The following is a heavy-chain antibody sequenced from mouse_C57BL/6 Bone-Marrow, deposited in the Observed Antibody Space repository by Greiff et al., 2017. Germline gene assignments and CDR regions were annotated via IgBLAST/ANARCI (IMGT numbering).Heavy chain of an antibody. Sequence: EVQVVESGGGLVKPGGSLKLSCAASGFTFSSYAMSWVRQTPEKRLEWVATISDGGSYTYYPDNVKGRFTISRDNAKNNLYLQMSHLKSEDTAMYYCARITTVVAPFDYWGQGNTLTVSS. CDR3: ARITTVVAPFDY. CDR1: GFTFSSYA. CDR2: ISDGGSYT. D-gene: IGHD1-1*01. V-gene: IGHV5-4*01. J-gene: IGHJ2*01.